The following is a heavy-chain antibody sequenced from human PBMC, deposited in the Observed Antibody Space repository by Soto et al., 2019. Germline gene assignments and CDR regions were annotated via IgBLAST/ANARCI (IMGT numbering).Heavy chain of an antibody. CDR2: IIPMSGAT. CDR1: GGTFSSYA. D-gene: IGHD1-26*01. CDR3: ARGGPERDS. Sequence: QVQLVQSGAEVKKPGSSVKVSCKASGGTFSSYALSWVRPAPGQGLERMGGIIPMSGATPYAQHCQGRVTFTADESTHTAHLKLTSLRSKDTAVYYCARGGPERDSWGQATLVTVSS. V-gene: IGHV1-69*12. J-gene: IGHJ4*02.